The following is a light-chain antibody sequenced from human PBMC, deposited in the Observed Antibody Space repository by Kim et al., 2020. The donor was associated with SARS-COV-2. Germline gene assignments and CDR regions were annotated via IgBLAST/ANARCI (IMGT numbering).Light chain of an antibody. J-gene: IGLJ1*01. V-gene: IGLV1-44*01. CDR1: SSNIGSNT. CDR3: AAWDDSLNGPV. Sequence: GQRVTISVSGGSSNIGSNTVNWYQQLPGTAPKLRIYSNNQRPSGVPDRFFGSKSGTSASLAISGLQSEDEADYYCAAWDDSLNGPVFGTGTKVTVL. CDR2: SNN.